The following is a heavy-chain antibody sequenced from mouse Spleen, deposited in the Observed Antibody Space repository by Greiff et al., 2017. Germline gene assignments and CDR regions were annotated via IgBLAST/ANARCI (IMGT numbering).Heavy chain of an antibody. Sequence: EVKLMESEGGLVQPGSSMKLSCTASGFTFSDYYMAWVRQVPEKGLEWVANINYDGSSTYYLDSLKSRFIISRDNAKNILYLQMSSLKSEDTATYYCARGAYYDYTPFEYWGQGTTLTVSS. CDR3: ARGAYYDYTPFEY. D-gene: IGHD2-4*01. CDR1: GFTFSDYY. V-gene: IGHV5-16*01. J-gene: IGHJ2*01. CDR2: INYDGSST.